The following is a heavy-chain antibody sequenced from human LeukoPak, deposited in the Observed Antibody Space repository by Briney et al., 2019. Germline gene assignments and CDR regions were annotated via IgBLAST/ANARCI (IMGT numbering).Heavy chain of an antibody. Sequence: PGGSLRLSCAASGFSFSDSDMHWVRQASGKGLEWVGRIRSKDMSYATVSAASLKGRFTISRDDSKNTAYLQMNSLKTDDTAVYHCTRRVWTSTADYYFDYWGQGTLVTVSS. CDR3: TRRVWTSTADYYFDY. V-gene: IGHV3-73*01. CDR2: IRSKDMSYAT. CDR1: GFSFSDSD. J-gene: IGHJ4*02. D-gene: IGHD1-1*01.